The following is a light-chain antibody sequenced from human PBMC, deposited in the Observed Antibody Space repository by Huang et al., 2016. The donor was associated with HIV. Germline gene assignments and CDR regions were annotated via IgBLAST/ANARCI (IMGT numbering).Light chain of an antibody. CDR3: QQTFSVPLT. CDR1: QSLNNY. J-gene: IGKJ4*01. CDR2: SAS. Sequence: DLQMTQSPSSLSASVGDRVSITCRASQSLNNYFNWYQQNPGKAPKLLIHSASTLQNGVPPRFSRSGSGTDFTLTITNLQPEDSATYYCQQTFSVPLTFGGGTKVEIK. V-gene: IGKV1-39*01.